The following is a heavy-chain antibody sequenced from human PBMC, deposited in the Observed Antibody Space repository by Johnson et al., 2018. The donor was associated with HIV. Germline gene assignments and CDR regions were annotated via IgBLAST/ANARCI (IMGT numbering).Heavy chain of an antibody. V-gene: IGHV3-66*03. D-gene: IGHD4-23*01. J-gene: IGHJ3*02. CDR2: IYSGGST. CDR3: ANLGDYGGNNGFDI. CDR1: GFTVSSNY. Sequence: VQLVESGGGLIQPGGSLRLSCAASGFTVSSNYMSWVRQAPGKGLEWVSVIYSGGSTYYADSVKGRFTISRDNSKNTMYLQMNSLRIEDTALYYCANLGDYGGNNGFDIWGRGTMVTVSS.